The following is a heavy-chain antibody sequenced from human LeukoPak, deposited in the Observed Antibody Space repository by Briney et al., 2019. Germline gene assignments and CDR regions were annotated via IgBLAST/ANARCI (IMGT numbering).Heavy chain of an antibody. CDR1: GFTFSSYA. Sequence: GGSLRLSCAASGFTFSSYAMSWVRQAPGKGLEWVSAISGSGGSTYYADSVKGRFTISRDNSKNTLCLQMNSLRAEDTAVYYCAKDNGYGSGSYPSDYWGQGTLVTVSS. D-gene: IGHD3-10*01. CDR3: AKDNGYGSGSYPSDY. V-gene: IGHV3-23*01. CDR2: ISGSGGST. J-gene: IGHJ4*02.